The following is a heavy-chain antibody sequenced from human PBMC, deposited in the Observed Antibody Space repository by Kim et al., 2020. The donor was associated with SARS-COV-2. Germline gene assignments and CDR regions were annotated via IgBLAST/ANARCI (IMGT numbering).Heavy chain of an antibody. J-gene: IGHJ5*02. CDR3: ARDLEAGGYGWFDP. Sequence: ADSVQGRFTISRDNAKTSLYRQRNSLRAEDTAVYYCARDLEAGGYGWFDPWGQGTLVTVSS. D-gene: IGHD5-12*01. V-gene: IGHV3-11*06.